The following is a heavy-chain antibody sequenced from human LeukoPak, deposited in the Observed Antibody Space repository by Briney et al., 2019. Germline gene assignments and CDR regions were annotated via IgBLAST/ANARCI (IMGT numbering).Heavy chain of an antibody. V-gene: IGHV1-69*04. Sequence: GASVKVSCKASGGTFSSYAISWVRQAPGQGLEWMGRIIPILGIANYAQKFLGRVTITADKSTSTAYMELSSLRSEDTAVYYCAAGIVVVPAAMGGLFDYWGQGTLVTVSS. J-gene: IGHJ4*02. D-gene: IGHD2-2*01. CDR3: AAGIVVVPAAMGGLFDY. CDR1: GGTFSSYA. CDR2: IIPILGIA.